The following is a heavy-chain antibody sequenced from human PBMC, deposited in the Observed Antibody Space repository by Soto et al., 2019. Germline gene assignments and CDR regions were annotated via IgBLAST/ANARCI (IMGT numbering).Heavy chain of an antibody. V-gene: IGHV4-31*03. J-gene: IGHJ3*02. CDR3: ARDESATDAFDI. CDR1: GGSISSGGYY. Sequence: QVQLQESGPGLVKPSQTLSLTCTVSGGSISSGGYYWSWIRQNPGKGLEWIGYIYYSGTTNHNPSLKSRLTISVDTSKNQFSLKLNSMTAADTAVYYCARDESATDAFDIWGQGTMVTVSS. CDR2: IYYSGTT. D-gene: IGHD5-12*01.